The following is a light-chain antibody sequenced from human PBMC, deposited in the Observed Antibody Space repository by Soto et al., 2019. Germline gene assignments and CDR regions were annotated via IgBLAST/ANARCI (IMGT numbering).Light chain of an antibody. Sequence: EIVMTQSPATLSVSPGERATLSCRASQSVSSNLAWYQQKPGQAPRLLIYGASTRAPGIPARFSGSGSGTEFTLTISNLQSEDFAVYYCQQYNNWLTFGQGTKVEIK. J-gene: IGKJ1*01. CDR1: QSVSSN. CDR2: GAS. CDR3: QQYNNWLT. V-gene: IGKV3-15*01.